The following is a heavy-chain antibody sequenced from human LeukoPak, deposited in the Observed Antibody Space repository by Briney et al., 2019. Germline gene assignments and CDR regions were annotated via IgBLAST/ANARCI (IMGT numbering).Heavy chain of an antibody. CDR2: IKTKANNYAT. Sequence: GGSLKLSCAASGFAFSGSFIHWVRQASGKGLEWVGRIKTKANNYATAYAASVQGRFTISRDDSRTTAYLQMNSLKTEDTAVYYFIRNSNGLYWFDPWGQGTLVTVSS. CDR1: GFAFSGSF. V-gene: IGHV3-73*01. J-gene: IGHJ5*02. CDR3: IRNSNGLYWFDP. D-gene: IGHD2-8*01.